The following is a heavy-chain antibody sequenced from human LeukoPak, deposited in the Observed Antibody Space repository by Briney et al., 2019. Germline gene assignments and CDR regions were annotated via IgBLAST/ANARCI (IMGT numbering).Heavy chain of an antibody. CDR1: GFTFSSYW. J-gene: IGHJ4*02. Sequence: GGSLRLSCAASGFTFSSYWMSWVRQAPGKGLEWVANIKQDGSEKYYVDSVKGRFTISRDNSKNTLYLQMNSLRAEDTAVYYCARDRKGGSGWTLFDYWGQGTLVTVSS. V-gene: IGHV3-7*01. D-gene: IGHD6-19*01. CDR2: IKQDGSEK. CDR3: ARDRKGGSGWTLFDY.